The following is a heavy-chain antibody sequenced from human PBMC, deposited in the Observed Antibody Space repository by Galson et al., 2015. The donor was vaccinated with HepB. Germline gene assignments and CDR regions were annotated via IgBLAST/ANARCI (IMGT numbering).Heavy chain of an antibody. J-gene: IGHJ5*02. Sequence: CAISGDSVSNNNVGWNWIRQSPSRGLEWLGRTYYRSKFYNDYAESVKSRITMTTDTSTSAAYMELRRLRSDDTAIYYCARGALVVGVAATQNNWFDPWGQGTLVTVSS. CDR3: ARGALVVGVAATQNNWFDP. CDR1: GDSVSNNNVG. V-gene: IGHV6-1*01. CDR2: TYYRSKFYN. D-gene: IGHD2-15*01.